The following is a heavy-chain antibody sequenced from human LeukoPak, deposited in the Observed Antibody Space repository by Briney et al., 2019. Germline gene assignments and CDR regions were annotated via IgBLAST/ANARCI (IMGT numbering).Heavy chain of an antibody. Sequence: PGGSLRLSCAASGFAFSSYWMSWVRQAPGKGLEWVANMKYDGSEIYYVDSVKGRFTISRDNAKNSLCLQMNSLRAEDTAVYYCAREGTITAYNFDYWGQGTLVTVSS. CDR3: AREGTITAYNFDY. CDR2: MKYDGSEI. V-gene: IGHV3-7*05. J-gene: IGHJ4*02. CDR1: GFAFSSYW. D-gene: IGHD5-12*01.